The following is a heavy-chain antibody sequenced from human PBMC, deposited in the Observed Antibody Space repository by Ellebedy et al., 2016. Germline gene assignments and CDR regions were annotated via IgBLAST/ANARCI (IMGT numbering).Heavy chain of an antibody. CDR2: LNSDGSTT. Sequence: AGSLRLSXAASGFTFTSYWMHWVRQAPGKGLVWVSRLNSDGSTTNYADSVSGRFTISRDNAKNTLFLQLNSLRGEDTALYYCARGIAGDPPAIDYWGQGTLVTVSS. J-gene: IGHJ4*02. D-gene: IGHD2-15*01. CDR1: GFTFTSYW. V-gene: IGHV3-74*01. CDR3: ARGIAGDPPAIDY.